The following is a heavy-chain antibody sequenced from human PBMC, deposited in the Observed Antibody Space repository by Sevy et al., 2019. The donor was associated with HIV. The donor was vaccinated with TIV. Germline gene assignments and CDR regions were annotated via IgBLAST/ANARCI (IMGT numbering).Heavy chain of an antibody. J-gene: IGHJ5*02. V-gene: IGHV3-21*01. D-gene: IGHD2-2*01. CDR2: ISSSSSYI. CDR3: ARDWFGAGIVVVPAAIGAFDP. CDR1: GFTFSSYS. Sequence: GGSLRLSCAASGFTFSSYSMNWVRQAPGKGLEWVSSISSSSSYIYYADSVKGRFTISRDNAKNSLYLQMNSLRAEDTAVYYCARDWFGAGIVVVPAAIGAFDPWGQGTLVTVSS.